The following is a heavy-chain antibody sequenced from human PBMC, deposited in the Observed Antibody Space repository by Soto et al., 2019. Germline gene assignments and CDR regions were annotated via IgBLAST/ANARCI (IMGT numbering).Heavy chain of an antibody. Sequence: QVQLQESGPGLVKPSQTPSLTCTVSGGSICSGGYYWSWIRQHPGKGLEWIGYIYYSGSTYYNPSLKSRVTISVDTSKNQFSLKLSSVTAADTAVYYCATSTVAASNGMDVWGQGTTVTVSS. CDR3: ATSTVAASNGMDV. J-gene: IGHJ6*02. D-gene: IGHD6-25*01. CDR1: GGSICSGGYY. V-gene: IGHV4-31*03. CDR2: IYYSGST.